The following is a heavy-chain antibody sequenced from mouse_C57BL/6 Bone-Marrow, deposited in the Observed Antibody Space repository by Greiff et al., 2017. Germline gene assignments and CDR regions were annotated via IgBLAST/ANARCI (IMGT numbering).Heavy chain of an antibody. J-gene: IGHJ4*01. D-gene: IGHD2-4*01. CDR1: GISITTENYR. V-gene: IGHV3-5*01. Sequence: EVQLQESGPGLVKPSQTVFLTCTVTGISITTENYRWSWIRQFPGNKLEWIGYIYYSGTITYNPSLTSRTTITRDTPKNQFFLEMNSLTAEDTVTYYCARDLDYAGYYAMDYWGQGTSVTVSS. CDR3: ARDLDYAGYYAMDY. CDR2: IYYSGTI.